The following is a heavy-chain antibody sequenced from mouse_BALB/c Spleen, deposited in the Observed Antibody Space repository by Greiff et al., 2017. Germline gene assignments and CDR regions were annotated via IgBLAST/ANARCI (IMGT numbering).Heavy chain of an antibody. V-gene: IGHV5-6*01. D-gene: IGHD2-4*01. CDR1: GFTFSSYG. Sequence: EVQGVESGGDLVKPGGSLKLSCAASGFTFSSYGMSWVRQTPDKRLEWVATLSSGGSYTYYPDSVKGRFTISRDNAKNTLYLQMSSLKSEDTAMYYCARDYDYYYAMDYWGQGTSVTVSS. CDR2: LSSGGSYT. J-gene: IGHJ4*01. CDR3: ARDYDYYYAMDY.